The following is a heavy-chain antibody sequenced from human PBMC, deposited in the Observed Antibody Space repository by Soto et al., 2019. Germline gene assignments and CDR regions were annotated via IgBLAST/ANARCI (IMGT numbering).Heavy chain of an antibody. Sequence: TLSLTCTVSAGSITSDTYYWWSWVRQPPGKGLEWIGEIYHSGSTNYNPSLKSRITISVDKSKNQFSLKLSSVTAADTAVYFCARGLRGDSYGRDADYWGQGTLVTVSS. D-gene: IGHD5-18*01. CDR1: AGSITSDTYYW. V-gene: IGHV4-4*01. CDR3: ARGLRGDSYGRDADY. J-gene: IGHJ4*02. CDR2: IYHSGST.